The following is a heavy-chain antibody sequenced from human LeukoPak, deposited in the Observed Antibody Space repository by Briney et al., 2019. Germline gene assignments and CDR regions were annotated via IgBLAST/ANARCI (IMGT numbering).Heavy chain of an antibody. J-gene: IGHJ4*02. V-gene: IGHV3-11*01. CDR3: TRERRGSYYAFES. D-gene: IGHD3-10*01. CDR2: VTSSGSST. CDR1: GFSISDHY. Sequence: GSLRLSCAASGFSISDHYMSWIRQSPGKGLGWISYVTSSGSSTKYADSVKGRFTISRDNAKNSVALQMNSLRAEDTAVYYCTRERRGSYYAFESWGQGTLVTVSS.